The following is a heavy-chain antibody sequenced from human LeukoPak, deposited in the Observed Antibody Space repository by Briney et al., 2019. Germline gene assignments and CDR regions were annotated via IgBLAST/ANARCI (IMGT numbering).Heavy chain of an antibody. J-gene: IGHJ5*02. D-gene: IGHD2-15*01. CDR1: GFTFSSYS. CDR3: ARDRCSGGSCYNNWFDP. CDR2: ISSSSYI. V-gene: IGHV3-21*01. Sequence: GGSLRLSCAASGFTFSSYSMNWVRQAPGKGLEWVSSISSSSYIYYADSVKGRFTISRDNAKNSLYLQMNSLRAEDTAVYYCARDRCSGGSCYNNWFDPWGQGTLVTVSS.